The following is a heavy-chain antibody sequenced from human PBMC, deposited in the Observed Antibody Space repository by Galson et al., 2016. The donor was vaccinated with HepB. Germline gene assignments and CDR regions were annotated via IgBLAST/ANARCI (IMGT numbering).Heavy chain of an antibody. CDR1: GFTFSSYA. J-gene: IGHJ3*02. Sequence: SLRLSCAASGFTFSSYAMSWVRQAPAKGLEWVSAISGSGGGTYYADSVKGRFTISRDNSKNTLYLQMNSLRAEDTAVYYCAKEGRDILTGYYNGDAFDIWGQGTMVTVSS. D-gene: IGHD3-9*01. CDR3: AKEGRDILTGYYNGDAFDI. V-gene: IGHV3-23*01. CDR2: ISGSGGGT.